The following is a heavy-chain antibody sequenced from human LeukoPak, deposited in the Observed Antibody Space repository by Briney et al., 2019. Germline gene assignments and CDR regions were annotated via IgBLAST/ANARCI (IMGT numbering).Heavy chain of an antibody. V-gene: IGHV1-69*06. CDR2: IIPIFGTA. D-gene: IGHD6-19*01. J-gene: IGHJ4*02. CDR3: ARGPLGAVAGTFDY. CDR1: GGTFSSYA. Sequence: EASVKVSCKASGGTFSSYAISWVRQAPGQGLEWMGGIIPIFGTANYAQKFQGRVTITADKSTSTAYMELSSLRSEDTAVYYCARGPLGAVAGTFDYWGQGTLVTVSS.